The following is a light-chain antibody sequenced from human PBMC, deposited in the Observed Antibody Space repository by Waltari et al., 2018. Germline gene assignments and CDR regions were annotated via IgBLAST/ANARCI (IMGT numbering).Light chain of an antibody. CDR3: QQYDGSAVT. V-gene: IGKV3-20*01. Sequence: IVLTQSPDTLSLSPGERATLSCRASQSVTSISLAWYQQKPGQDPRLLTYGTSSRATGFPDRFSGSGSGTDFTLTISRLEPEDFAVYHCQQYDGSAVTFGGGTKVEIK. CDR2: GTS. CDR1: QSVTSIS. J-gene: IGKJ4*01.